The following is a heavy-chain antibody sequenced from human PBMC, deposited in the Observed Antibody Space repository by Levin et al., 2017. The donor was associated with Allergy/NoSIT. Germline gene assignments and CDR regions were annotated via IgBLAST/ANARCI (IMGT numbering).Heavy chain of an antibody. CDR1: GYTFSSYD. Sequence: PGGSLRLSCKASGYTFSSYDIIWVRQASGQGLEWMGWMNPNSGNTGFAQKFQARVTMTRNTSIDTAYMELSSLTSDDTALYYCARMDHYYASSRTVDSWGQGTQVTVSS. V-gene: IGHV1-8*01. CDR3: ARMDHYYASSRTVDS. J-gene: IGHJ4*02. CDR2: MNPNSGNT. D-gene: IGHD3-22*01.